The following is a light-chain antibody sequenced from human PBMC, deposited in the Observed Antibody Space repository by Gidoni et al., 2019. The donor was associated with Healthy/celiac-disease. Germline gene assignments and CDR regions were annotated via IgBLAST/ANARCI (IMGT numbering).Light chain of an antibody. V-gene: IGLV2-14*03. CDR1: SSDVGGYNY. CDR3: SSYTSISTLV. J-gene: IGLJ2*01. CDR2: DVS. Sequence: QSALTQPASVSGSPGQSITISCTGNSSDVGGYNYVSWYQQHPGKAPKLMIYDVSNRPSGVSNRFSGSKSVNTASLTISGLQAEDEADYYCSSYTSISTLVFGGGTKLTVL.